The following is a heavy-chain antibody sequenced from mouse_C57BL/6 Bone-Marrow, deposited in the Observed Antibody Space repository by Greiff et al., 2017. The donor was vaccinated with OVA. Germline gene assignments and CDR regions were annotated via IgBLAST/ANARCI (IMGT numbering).Heavy chain of an antibody. D-gene: IGHD1-1*01. J-gene: IGHJ4*01. Sequence: QVQLQQSGAELVRPGTSVKVSCKASGYAFTNYLIEWVKQRPGQGLEWIGVINPGSGGTNYNEKFKGKATLTADKSSSTAYMQLSSLTSEDSAVYFCARRVITTVVAPHYYAMDYWGQGTSVTVSS. CDR1: GYAFTNYL. CDR2: INPGSGGT. CDR3: ARRVITTVVAPHYYAMDY. V-gene: IGHV1-54*01.